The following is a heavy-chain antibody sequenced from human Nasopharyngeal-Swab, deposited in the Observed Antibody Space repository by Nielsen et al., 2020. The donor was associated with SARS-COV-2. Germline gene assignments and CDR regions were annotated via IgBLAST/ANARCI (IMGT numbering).Heavy chain of an antibody. CDR2: IKSKTDGGTT. J-gene: IGHJ4*02. Sequence: GESLKISCAASGFSFSNAWMSWVRQALGKGLEWVGRIKSKTDGGTTDYAAPVKGRFTISRDDSKNTLHLQMNSLKTEDTAVYYCTTEYSSGWYVWAGWSGGDYWGQGTLVTVSS. D-gene: IGHD6-19*01. V-gene: IGHV3-15*01. CDR1: GFSFSNAW. CDR3: TTEYSSGWYVWAGWSGGDY.